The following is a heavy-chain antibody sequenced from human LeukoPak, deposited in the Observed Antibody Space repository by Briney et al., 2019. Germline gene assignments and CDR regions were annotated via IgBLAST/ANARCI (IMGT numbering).Heavy chain of an antibody. CDR3: ARVDRYSNYLFDY. D-gene: IGHD4-11*01. J-gene: IGHJ4*02. CDR1: GGSISSYY. Sequence: SETLSLTCTVSGGSISSYYWSWIRQPPGKGLEWIGYIYYSGSTNCNPSLKSRVTISVDTSKNQFSLKLSSVTAADTAVYYCARVDRYSNYLFDYWGQGTLVTVSS. CDR2: IYYSGST. V-gene: IGHV4-59*01.